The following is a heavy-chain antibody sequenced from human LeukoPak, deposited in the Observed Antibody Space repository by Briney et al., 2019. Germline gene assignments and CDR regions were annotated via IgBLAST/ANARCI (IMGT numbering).Heavy chain of an antibody. CDR3: ASLGGDCSSTSCYAYFDY. CDR1: GGSISSGGYY. D-gene: IGHD2-2*01. J-gene: IGHJ4*02. CDR2: IYYSGST. V-gene: IGHV4-31*03. Sequence: SQTLSLTCTVSGGSISSGGYYWSWLRQHPGTGLEWIGYIYYSGSTYYNPSLKSRVTISVDTSKNQFSLKLGSVTAADTAVYYCASLGGDCSSTSCYAYFDYWGQGTLVTVSS.